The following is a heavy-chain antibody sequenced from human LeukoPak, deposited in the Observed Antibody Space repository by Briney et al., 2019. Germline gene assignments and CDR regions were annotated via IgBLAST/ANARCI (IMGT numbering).Heavy chain of an antibody. CDR1: GFSFSIYF. V-gene: IGHV3-21*01. J-gene: IGHJ4*02. D-gene: IGHD3-16*01. CDR2: ISRTSEYI. Sequence: PGGSLRLSCAASGFSFSIYFMNWVRQAPGKGLEWVSSISRTSEYIHYADSVRGRFAISRDNAKNSVYLQMNSLRAEDTAVYFCGGGGDFDYWGQGILVTVSA. CDR3: GGGGDFDY.